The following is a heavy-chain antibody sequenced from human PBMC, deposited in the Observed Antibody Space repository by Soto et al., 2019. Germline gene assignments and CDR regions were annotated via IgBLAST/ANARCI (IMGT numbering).Heavy chain of an antibody. Sequence: GGSLRLSCEASGFTFSRYGMHWVRQAPGMGLEWVAVISWDGLAQYYGDSVKGRFTISRDNSRSTLYLQMNSLRTEDTAIYYCEKETIQVGGPNYFDYWGQGVLVTVSS. D-gene: IGHD1-1*01. CDR3: EKETIQVGGPNYFDY. V-gene: IGHV3-30*18. J-gene: IGHJ4*02. CDR2: ISWDGLAQ. CDR1: GFTFSRYG.